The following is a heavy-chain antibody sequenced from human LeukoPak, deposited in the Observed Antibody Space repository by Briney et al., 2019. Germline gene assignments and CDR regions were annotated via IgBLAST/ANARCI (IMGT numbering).Heavy chain of an antibody. J-gene: IGHJ4*02. Sequence: PSETLSLTCTVSGGSISSGGYYWSWIRQHPGKGLERIGYIYYSGSTYYNPSLKSRVTISVDTSKNQFSLKLSSVTAADTAVYYCTRDRGATVTSSTYYFDYWGQGTLVTVSS. D-gene: IGHD4-17*01. CDR2: IYYSGST. CDR1: GGSISSGGYY. CDR3: TRDRGATVTSSTYYFDY. V-gene: IGHV4-30-4*08.